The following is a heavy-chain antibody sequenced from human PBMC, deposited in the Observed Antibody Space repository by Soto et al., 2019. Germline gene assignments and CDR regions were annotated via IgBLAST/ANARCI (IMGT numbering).Heavy chain of an antibody. V-gene: IGHV4-59*01. Sequence: SETLSLTCTVSGGSISSYYWSWIRQPPGKGLEWMGYIYYSGRTNYNPSLKSRGTISVDTSKNQFSMKLSSVTAADTAVYYCARGGQVLDRYCSGGSCYSGFDYWGQGTLVTVSS. CDR3: ARGGQVLDRYCSGGSCYSGFDY. CDR1: GGSISSYY. CDR2: IYYSGRT. D-gene: IGHD2-15*01. J-gene: IGHJ4*02.